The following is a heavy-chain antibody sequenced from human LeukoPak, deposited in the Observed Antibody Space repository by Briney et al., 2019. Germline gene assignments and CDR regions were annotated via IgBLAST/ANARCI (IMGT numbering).Heavy chain of an antibody. Sequence: LRLSCAASGFTFSSYSMNWVRQAPGKGLEWVAVISYDGSNKYYADSVKGRFTISRDNSKNTLYLQMNSQRAEDTAVYYCAKDPSKWELLLNYFDYWGQGTLVTVSS. CDR2: ISYDGSNK. CDR3: AKDPSKWELLLNYFDY. D-gene: IGHD1-26*01. J-gene: IGHJ4*02. CDR1: GFTFSSYS. V-gene: IGHV3-30*18.